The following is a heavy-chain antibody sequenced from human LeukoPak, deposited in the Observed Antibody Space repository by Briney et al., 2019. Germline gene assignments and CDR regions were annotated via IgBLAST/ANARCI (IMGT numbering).Heavy chain of an antibody. CDR3: ARGPPRGGGYNLSNMDV. CDR1: GYTFTGYY. CDR2: FDPNGRGS. D-gene: IGHD5-24*01. J-gene: IGHJ6*03. V-gene: IGHV1-2*02. Sequence: ASVKVSCKASGYTFTGYYMHWVRQAPGQGLEWMGWFDPNGRGSKSAEKFQGRVSMTRDTSITTAYMDLRRLRPDDTAVYFCARGPPRGGGYNLSNMDVWGEGTTVTISS.